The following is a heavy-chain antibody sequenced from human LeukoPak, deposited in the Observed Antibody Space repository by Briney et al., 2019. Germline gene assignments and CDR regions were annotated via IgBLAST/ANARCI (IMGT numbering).Heavy chain of an antibody. CDR1: GFTFDDYA. Sequence: PGGSLRLSCAASGFTFDDYAMHWVRQAPGKGLEWVAVISYDGSNKCYADSVKGRFTISRDNSKNTLYLQMNSLRAEDTAVYYCARALGVWGPAARDAFDIWGQGTMVTVSS. CDR2: ISYDGSNK. J-gene: IGHJ3*02. V-gene: IGHV3-30-3*01. CDR3: ARALGVWGPAARDAFDI. D-gene: IGHD2-2*01.